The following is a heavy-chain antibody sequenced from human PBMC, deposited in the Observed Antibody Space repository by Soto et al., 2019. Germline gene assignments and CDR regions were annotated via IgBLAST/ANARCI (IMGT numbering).Heavy chain of an antibody. V-gene: IGHV3-11*01. CDR3: ARTLLGSRYDYIWGSYRSDWYY. J-gene: IGHJ4*02. Sequence: GGSLRLSCAASGFTFSDYYMSWIRQAPGKGLEWVSYISSSGSTIYYADSVKGRFTISRDNAKNSLYLQMNSLRAEDTAVYYCARTLLGSRYDYIWGSYRSDWYYWGQGTLVTVSS. D-gene: IGHD3-16*02. CDR2: ISSSGSTI. CDR1: GFTFSDYY.